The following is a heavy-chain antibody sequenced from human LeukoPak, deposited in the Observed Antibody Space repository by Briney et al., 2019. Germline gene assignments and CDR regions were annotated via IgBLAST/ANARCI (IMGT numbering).Heavy chain of an antibody. D-gene: IGHD4-17*01. J-gene: IGHJ4*02. CDR1: GGSISTSSYY. CDR2: IYYSGST. CDR3: AVVGGVTTLH. V-gene: IGHV4-39*01. Sequence: PSETLSLTCTVSGGSISTSSYYWGWIRQPPGKGLEWIGSIYYSGSTYYNPSLKSRVTISVDTSKNQFSLKLSSVTAADTAVYYCAVVGGVTTLHWGQGTLVTVSS.